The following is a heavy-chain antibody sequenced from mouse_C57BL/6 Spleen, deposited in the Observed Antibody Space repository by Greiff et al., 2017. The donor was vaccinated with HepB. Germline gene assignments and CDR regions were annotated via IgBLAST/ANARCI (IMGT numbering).Heavy chain of an antibody. D-gene: IGHD2-2*01. J-gene: IGHJ3*01. CDR2: ILPGSGST. Sequence: VQLQQSGAELMKPGASVKLSCKATGYTFTGYWIEWVKQRPGHGLEWIGEILPGSGSTNYNEKFKGKATFTADTSSNTADMQLSSLTTEDSAIYYCPRRAYGYDEAWFAYWGQGTLVTVSA. CDR3: PRRAYGYDEAWFAY. CDR1: GYTFTGYW. V-gene: IGHV1-9*01.